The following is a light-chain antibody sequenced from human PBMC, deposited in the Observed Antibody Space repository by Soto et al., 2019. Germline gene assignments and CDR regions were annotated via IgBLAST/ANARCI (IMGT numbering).Light chain of an antibody. V-gene: IGKV3-20*01. CDR2: GAS. CDR3: QQSFHTPYT. Sequence: EIVLTQSPGTLSLSPGQRATLSCRASESISRDYLAWYQQRLGQAPRLLIYGASSGATGIPDRFSGSGFGTDFTLNISRLEPEDFASYYCQQSFHTPYTFGQGTKVEI. J-gene: IGKJ2*01. CDR1: ESISRDY.